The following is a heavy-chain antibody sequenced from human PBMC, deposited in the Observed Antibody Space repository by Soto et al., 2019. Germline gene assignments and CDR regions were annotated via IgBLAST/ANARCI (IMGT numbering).Heavy chain of an antibody. CDR2: IFSNDEK. CDR3: ARTYCSGGSCYSDY. V-gene: IGHV2-26*01. Sequence: QVTLKESGPVRVKPTETLTLTCTVSGFSLSNARMGVSWIRQPPGKALELLAHIFSNDEKSYSTSLKSRLTISKDTSKSQVVLTMTNMDPVDTATYYCARTYCSGGSCYSDYWGQGTLVTVSS. CDR1: GFSLSNARMG. J-gene: IGHJ4*02. D-gene: IGHD2-15*01.